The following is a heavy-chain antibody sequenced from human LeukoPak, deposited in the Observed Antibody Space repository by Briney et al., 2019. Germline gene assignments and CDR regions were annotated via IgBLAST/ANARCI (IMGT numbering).Heavy chain of an antibody. CDR1: GGAISRYY. Sequence: PSETLSLTCSVSGGAISRYYWSWIRQPPGKGLEWIGYIYYSGSTNYNPSLKSRVTISVDTSKNQFSLKLSSVTAADTAVYYCASGAYSYYYMDVWGKGTTATISS. CDR2: IYYSGST. V-gene: IGHV4-59*01. CDR3: ASGAYSYYYMDV. D-gene: IGHD1-26*01. J-gene: IGHJ6*03.